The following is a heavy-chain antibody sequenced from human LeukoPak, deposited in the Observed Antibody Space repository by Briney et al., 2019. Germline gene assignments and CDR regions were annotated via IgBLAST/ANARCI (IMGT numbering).Heavy chain of an antibody. D-gene: IGHD3-22*01. CDR1: GFTFSSYG. Sequence: PGGYLRLSCAASGFTFSSYGMHWVRQAPGKGLEWVAVIWYDGSNKYYADSVKGRFTISRDNSKNTLYLQMNSLRAEDTAVYYCARDHYDSSGYIDYWGQGTLVTVSS. CDR2: IWYDGSNK. V-gene: IGHV3-33*01. CDR3: ARDHYDSSGYIDY. J-gene: IGHJ4*02.